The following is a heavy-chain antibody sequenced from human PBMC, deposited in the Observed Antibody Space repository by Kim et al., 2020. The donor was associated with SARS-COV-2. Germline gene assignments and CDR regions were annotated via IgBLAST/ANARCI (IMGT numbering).Heavy chain of an antibody. D-gene: IGHD3-22*01. CDR1: GYSFTSYW. Sequence: GESLKISCKGSGYSFTSYWIGWVRQMPGKGLEWMGIIYPGDSDTRYSPSFQGQVTISADKSISTAYLQWSSLKASDTAMYYCARLLGQYYDSSGYPPPGHDNWFDPWGQGTLVTVSS. J-gene: IGHJ5*02. V-gene: IGHV5-51*01. CDR2: IYPGDSDT. CDR3: ARLLGQYYDSSGYPPPGHDNWFDP.